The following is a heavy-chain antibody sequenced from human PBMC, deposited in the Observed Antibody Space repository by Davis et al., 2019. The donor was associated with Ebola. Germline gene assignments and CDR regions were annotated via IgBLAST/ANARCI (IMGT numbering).Heavy chain of an antibody. Sequence: ASVKVSCKGSGYSFSDYYMHWVQGAPGKGLEWVGLVDPKAGKTVYAEKFQDRVTITRDTSASAAYMELSSLRSEDTAVYYCARSGTSALSGSPYYFDYWGQGTLVTVSS. CDR3: ARSGTSALSGSPYYFDY. D-gene: IGHD1-26*01. V-gene: IGHV1-69-2*01. CDR2: VDPKAGKT. CDR1: GYSFSDYY. J-gene: IGHJ4*02.